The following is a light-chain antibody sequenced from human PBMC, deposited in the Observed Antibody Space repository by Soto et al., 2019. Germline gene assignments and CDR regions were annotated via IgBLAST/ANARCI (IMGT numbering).Light chain of an antibody. CDR3: QQYDDWPPGGT. J-gene: IGKJ1*01. CDR1: ESVTRD. V-gene: IGKV3-15*01. CDR2: VAS. Sequence: EIIMTQSPATLSVSPRERVTLSCRARESVTRDLAWYQQRPGQAPRLLIYVASTRATGIPARFSASGSGTKFTLTISSLQSEDFAVYYCQQYDDWPPGGTFGQGTKVEIK.